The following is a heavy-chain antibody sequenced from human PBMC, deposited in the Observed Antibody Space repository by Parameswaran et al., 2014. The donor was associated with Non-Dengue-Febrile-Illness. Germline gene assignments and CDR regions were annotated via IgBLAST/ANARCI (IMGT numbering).Heavy chain of an antibody. J-gene: IGHJ4*02. D-gene: IGHD6-13*01. CDR3: ARAGYSSSWYY. CDR1: GYSISSGYY. Sequence: SETLSLTCAVSGYSISSGYYWGAGSGSPQGRGVEWIGSIYHSGNTLYNPSLKSRVTISVDTSRNQFSLKLSSLTAADTAVYFCARAGYSSSWYYWGQGTPVTVSS. CDR2: IYHSGNT. V-gene: IGHV4-38-2*01.